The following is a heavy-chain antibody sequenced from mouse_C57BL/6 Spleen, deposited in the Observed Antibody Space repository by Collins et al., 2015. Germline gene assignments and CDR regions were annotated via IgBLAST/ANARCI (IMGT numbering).Heavy chain of an antibody. CDR1: GFSITSDYA. CDR3: ARNDYDGYAMDS. J-gene: IGHJ4*01. Sequence: DVQLQEPGPGLVKPSQSLSLTCTVTGFSITSDYAWNWIRQFPGNKLEWMGYISYSGSTYYNPSLKSRISITRDTSKNQFFLQLNSVTTEDTATYYCARNDYDGYAMDSWGQGTSVTVSS. CDR2: ISYSGST. V-gene: IGHV3-2*02. D-gene: IGHD2-4*01.